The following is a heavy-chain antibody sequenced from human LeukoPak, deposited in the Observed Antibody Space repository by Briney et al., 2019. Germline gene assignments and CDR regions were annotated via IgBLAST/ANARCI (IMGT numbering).Heavy chain of an antibody. CDR3: ARDPRVGVTAAGFFHH. CDR1: GFTFSNYA. V-gene: IGHV3-23*01. CDR2: VDGGGPNT. J-gene: IGHJ1*01. Sequence: GGSLRLSCAASGFTFSNYALGWVRQAPGKGLEWVSGVDGGGPNTLYADSVKGRFTISRDNSKSILYLQMNSLRAEDTAVYYCARDPRVGVTAAGFFHHWGQGTLVTVSP. D-gene: IGHD1-26*01.